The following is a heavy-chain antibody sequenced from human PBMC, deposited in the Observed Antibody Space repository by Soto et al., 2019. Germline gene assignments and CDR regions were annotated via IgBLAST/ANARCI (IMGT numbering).Heavy chain of an antibody. V-gene: IGHV3-30*03. Sequence: GGSLRLSCAASGFTFSSCGMHWVRQAPGKGLEWVAVISYDGSNKYYADSVKGRFTISRDNSKNTLYLQMNSLRAEDTAVYYCARDRGWSSSSNWFDPWGQGTLVTVSS. J-gene: IGHJ5*02. CDR2: ISYDGSNK. CDR3: ARDRGWSSSSNWFDP. D-gene: IGHD6-6*01. CDR1: GFTFSSCG.